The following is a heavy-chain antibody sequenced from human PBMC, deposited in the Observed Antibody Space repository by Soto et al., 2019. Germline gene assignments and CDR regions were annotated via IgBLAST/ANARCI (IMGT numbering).Heavy chain of an antibody. CDR1: GFTFSYYS. J-gene: IGHJ4*02. CDR2: ISDSSSSM. CDR3: ARGRAIFGVATFDY. V-gene: IGHV3-48*01. Sequence: GGSLRLSCAASGFTFSYYSINWVRQAPGKGLEWVSYISDSSSSMYYADSVKGRFTISRDNAKNSLYLQMNSLRAEDTAVYYCARGRAIFGVATFDYWGQGTLVTVSS. D-gene: IGHD3-3*01.